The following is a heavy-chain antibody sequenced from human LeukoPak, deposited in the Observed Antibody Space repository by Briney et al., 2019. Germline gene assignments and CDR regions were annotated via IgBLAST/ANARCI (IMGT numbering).Heavy chain of an antibody. J-gene: IGHJ5*02. CDR2: MNPNSGNT. V-gene: IGHV1-8*01. CDR1: GYTYTSYD. D-gene: IGHD3-10*01. Sequence: ASVKVSCKASGYTYTSYDINWVRQASGQGLEWMGWMNPNSGNTGYAQRCQGRVTMTRNTSISTAYMELSSLRSEDTAVYYCARSITMVRGVIDWFDPWGQGTLVTVSS. CDR3: ARSITMVRGVIDWFDP.